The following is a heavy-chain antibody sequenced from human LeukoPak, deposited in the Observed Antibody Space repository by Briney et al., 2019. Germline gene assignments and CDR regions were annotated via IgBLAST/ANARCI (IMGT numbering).Heavy chain of an antibody. J-gene: IGHJ4*02. Sequence: PGGSLRLSCAASGFTFSDYYMSWIRQAPGKGLEWVSYISSSGSTIYYADSVKGRFTISRDNAKNSLYLQMNSLRAEDTAVYYWARDRTYYYGSIGYYTPGYWGQGTLVTVSS. D-gene: IGHD3-22*01. V-gene: IGHV3-11*01. CDR2: ISSSGSTI. CDR3: ARDRTYYYGSIGYYTPGY. CDR1: GFTFSDYY.